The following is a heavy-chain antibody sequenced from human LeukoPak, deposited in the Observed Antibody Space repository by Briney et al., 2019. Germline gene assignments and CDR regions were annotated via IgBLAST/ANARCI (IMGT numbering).Heavy chain of an antibody. D-gene: IGHD3-9*01. CDR2: VYYSGST. CDR3: ARGTAYFDIDF. V-gene: IGHV4-39*02. J-gene: IGHJ4*02. CDR1: GGSISSSNYY. Sequence: SETLPLTCTVSGGSISSSNYYWGWIRQPPGEGLEWIGTVYYSGSTYYSPSLKSRITISADTSKNQFSLSLSSVTAADTAIYYCARGTAYFDIDFWGQGALVTVSS.